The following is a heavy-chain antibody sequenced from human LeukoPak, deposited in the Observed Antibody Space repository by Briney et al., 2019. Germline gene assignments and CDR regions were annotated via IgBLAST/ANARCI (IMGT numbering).Heavy chain of an antibody. CDR1: GFTVSSNY. D-gene: IGHD2-15*01. CDR3: ARTQYDCSGGSCYENYYYGMDV. J-gene: IGHJ6*02. Sequence: PGGSLRLSCAASGFTVSSNYMSWVRQAPGKGLEWVSVIYSGGSTYYADSVKGRFTISRDNAKNSLYLQMNSLRAEDTAVYYCARTQYDCSGGSCYENYYYGMDVWGQGTTVTVSS. V-gene: IGHV3-53*01. CDR2: IYSGGST.